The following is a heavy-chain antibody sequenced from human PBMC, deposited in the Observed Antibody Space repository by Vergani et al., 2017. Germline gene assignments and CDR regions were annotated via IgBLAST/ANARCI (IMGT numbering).Heavy chain of an antibody. J-gene: IGHJ4*02. CDR1: GFTFDDYA. V-gene: IGHV3-9*01. D-gene: IGHD6-19*01. CDR3: ARRASGWYGNYFDY. Sequence: EVQLVESGGGLVQPGRSLRLSCAASGFTFDDYAMHWVRQAPGKGLEWVSGISWNSGSIGYADSVKGRFTISRDNAKNSLYLQMNSLRAEDTAVYYCARRASGWYGNYFDYWGQGILVTVSS. CDR2: ISWNSGSI.